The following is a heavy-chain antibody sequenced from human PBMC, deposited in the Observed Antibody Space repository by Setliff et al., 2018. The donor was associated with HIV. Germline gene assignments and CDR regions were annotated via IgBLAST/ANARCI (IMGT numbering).Heavy chain of an antibody. CDR1: GYAITSGFY. V-gene: IGHV4-38-2*01. Sequence: ASETLSLTCAVSGYAITSGFYWGWIRQPPGKGLEWIGEISQSGTTHYNPSLKRRVTISEDTSKSQLSMKSTSVAAADTAIYYCARGKGGIDGPVEFDNWGQGTPVTVSS. J-gene: IGHJ4*02. CDR3: ARGKGGIDGPVEFDN. CDR2: ISQSGTT. D-gene: IGHD1-1*01.